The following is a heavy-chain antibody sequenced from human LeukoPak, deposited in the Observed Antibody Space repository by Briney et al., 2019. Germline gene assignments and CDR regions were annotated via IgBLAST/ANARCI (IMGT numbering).Heavy chain of an antibody. V-gene: IGHV1-69*01. CDR1: GGTLSSYA. CDR2: IIPIFGTA. Sequence: SVKVSCKASGGTLSSYAISWVRQAPGQGLEWMGGIIPIFGTANYAQKFQGRVTITADESTSTAYMELSSLRSEDTAVYYCARESVAVDIVVVVAAYGMDVWGKGTTVTVSS. J-gene: IGHJ6*04. D-gene: IGHD2-15*01. CDR3: ARESVAVDIVVVVAAYGMDV.